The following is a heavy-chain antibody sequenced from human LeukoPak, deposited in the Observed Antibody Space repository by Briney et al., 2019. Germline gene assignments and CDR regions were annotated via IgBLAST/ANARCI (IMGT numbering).Heavy chain of an antibody. V-gene: IGHV3-23*01. CDR3: AKDYGDYPSSFDY. CDR2: ISGSGGST. CDR1: GFTFSSYA. D-gene: IGHD4-17*01. Sequence: GGSLKLSCAASGFTFSSYAMSWVRQAPGKGLEWVSAISGSGGSTYYADSVKGRFTISRDNSKNTLYLQMNSLRAEDTAVYYCAKDYGDYPSSFDYWGQGTLVTVSS. J-gene: IGHJ4*02.